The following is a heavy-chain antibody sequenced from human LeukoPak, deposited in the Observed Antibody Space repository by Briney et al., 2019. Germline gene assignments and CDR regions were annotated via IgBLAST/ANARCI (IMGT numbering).Heavy chain of an antibody. CDR3: ARDPYSGHYGNDYYYYMDV. V-gene: IGHV3-11*04. CDR2: ISSSGSII. Sequence: GGSLRLSCAASGFIFSDYYMSWIRQAPGKGLEWVSYISSSGSIIYYADSVKGRFTISRDNAKDSLYLRMNSLRAEDTAVYYCARDPYSGHYGNDYYYYMDVWGKGTTVTISS. J-gene: IGHJ6*03. D-gene: IGHD5-12*01. CDR1: GFIFSDYY.